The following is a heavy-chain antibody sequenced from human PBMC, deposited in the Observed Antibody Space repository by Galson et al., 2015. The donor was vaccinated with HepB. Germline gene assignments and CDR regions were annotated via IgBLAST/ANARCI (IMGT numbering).Heavy chain of an antibody. CDR1: GFTFSSFA. V-gene: IGHV3-23*01. CDR2: ITGSGDNT. CDR3: AKSGSPRRLSIIDY. D-gene: IGHD1-14*01. J-gene: IGHJ4*02. Sequence: SLRLSCAASGFTFSSFAMSWVRQAPGKGLEWVSVITGSGDNTYYAGSVKGRFTISRDNSKKTLFLQMSSLRAEDTAVYYCAKSGSPRRLSIIDYWGQGTQVTVSS.